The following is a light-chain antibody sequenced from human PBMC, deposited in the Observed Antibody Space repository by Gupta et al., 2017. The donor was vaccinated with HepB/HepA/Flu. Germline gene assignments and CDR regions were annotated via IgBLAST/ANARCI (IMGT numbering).Light chain of an antibody. Sequence: QAGLPQPPSVSKDLRQTATLTCTGNSNNVGNQGAAWLQQHQGHPPKLLSDRDVNRPSGISERFSASRSGNTASLTITGLQTEDEADYYCSAWDSSRSGWVFGGGTKLTVL. J-gene: IGLJ3*02. CDR3: SAWDSSRSGWV. CDR2: RDV. V-gene: IGLV10-54*04. CDR1: SNNVGNQG.